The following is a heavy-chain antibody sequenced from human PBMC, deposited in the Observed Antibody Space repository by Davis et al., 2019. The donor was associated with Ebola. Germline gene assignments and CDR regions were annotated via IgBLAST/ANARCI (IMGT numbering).Heavy chain of an antibody. Sequence: GGSLRLSCAASGFTFDAYGMSWVRQAPGKGLEWVSGINWNGGSTGYADSVKGRFTISRDNAKNSLYLQMNSLRAEDTAVYYCARARGSYYYYYYGMDVWGQGTTVTVSS. V-gene: IGHV3-20*04. J-gene: IGHJ6*02. CDR3: ARARGSYYYYYYGMDV. CDR1: GFTFDAYG. D-gene: IGHD1-26*01. CDR2: INWNGGST.